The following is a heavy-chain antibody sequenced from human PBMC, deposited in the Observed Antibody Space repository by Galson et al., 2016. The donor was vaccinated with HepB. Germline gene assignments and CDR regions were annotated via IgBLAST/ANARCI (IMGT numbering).Heavy chain of an antibody. CDR3: AKDRRYYDSSGYFWEGYYDDGMDV. J-gene: IGHJ6*02. V-gene: IGHV3-30*18. CDR2: ISYDGSDK. CDR1: GFTFSSYG. Sequence: SLRLSCAASGFTFSSYGMHWVRQAPGKGLEWVAVISYDGSDKYYADSVKGRFTISRDNSKNTLNLQMNSLGAEDTAVYYCAKDRRYYDSSGYFWEGYYDDGMDVWDQGTTVTVSS. D-gene: IGHD3-22*01.